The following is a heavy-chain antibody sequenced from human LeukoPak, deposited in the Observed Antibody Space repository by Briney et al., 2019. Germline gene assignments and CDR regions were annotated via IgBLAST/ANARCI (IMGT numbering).Heavy chain of an antibody. Sequence: PSETLSLTCTVSGASISNYYWTWIRQPPGKGLEWIGYIYSSGSTNYNPSLKSRVTMSVDTSKNQFSLNLSSVTPAVTAVYYCARSGTAAGRRDYWGQGTLVTVSS. D-gene: IGHD6-13*01. J-gene: IGHJ4*02. CDR2: IYSSGST. V-gene: IGHV4-59*01. CDR1: GASISNYY. CDR3: ARSGTAAGRRDY.